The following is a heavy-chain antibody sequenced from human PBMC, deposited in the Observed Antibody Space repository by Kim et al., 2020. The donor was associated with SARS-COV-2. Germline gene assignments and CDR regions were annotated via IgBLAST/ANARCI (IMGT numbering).Heavy chain of an antibody. Sequence: GGSLRLSCAASGFTFSSYAMSWVRQAPGKGLEWVSAISGSGGSTYYADSVKGRFTISRDNSKNTLYLQMNSLRAEDTAVYYCAKDGGPGSGSYYTDDAFDIWGQGTMVTVSS. V-gene: IGHV3-23*01. D-gene: IGHD3-10*01. CDR3: AKDGGPGSGSYYTDDAFDI. CDR2: ISGSGGST. J-gene: IGHJ3*02. CDR1: GFTFSSYA.